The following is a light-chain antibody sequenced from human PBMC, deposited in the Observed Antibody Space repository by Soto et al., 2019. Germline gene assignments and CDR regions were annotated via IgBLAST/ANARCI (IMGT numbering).Light chain of an antibody. CDR3: HQDSNWPPWP. Sequence: EIVMTKSPATLSVSPGERATLSCRASQSVSSTLAWYQQKPGQAPRLLIYGASTRATGIPARFSGSGSGTEFTLTISSLQSEELAVYYCHQDSNWPPWPFGQATKLAIK. CDR2: GAS. CDR1: QSVSST. V-gene: IGKV3-15*01. J-gene: IGKJ1*01.